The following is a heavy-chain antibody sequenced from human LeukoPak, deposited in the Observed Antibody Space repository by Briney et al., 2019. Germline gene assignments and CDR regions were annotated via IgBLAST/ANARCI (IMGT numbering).Heavy chain of an antibody. CDR1: GFTFSGSA. CDR3: TPSIAARGSP. CDR2: IRSKANSYAT. Sequence: AGGSLRLSCAASGFTFSGSAMHWVRQASGKGLEWVGRIRSKANSYATAYAASVKGRFTTSRDDSKNTAYLQMNSLKTEDTAVYYCTPSIAARGSPWGQGTLVTVSS. V-gene: IGHV3-73*01. D-gene: IGHD6-6*01. J-gene: IGHJ5*02.